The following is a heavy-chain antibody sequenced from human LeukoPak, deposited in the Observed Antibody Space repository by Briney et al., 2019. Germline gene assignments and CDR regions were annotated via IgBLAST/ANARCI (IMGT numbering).Heavy chain of an antibody. Sequence: PGGSLRLSCAASGFTFSSYAMSWVRQAPGKGLEWVSAISGSGGSTYYADSVKGRFTISRDNSKNTLYLQMNSLRAEDTAVYYCAKIPELIAAAGPNWFDPWGQGTLVTVSS. V-gene: IGHV3-23*01. CDR3: AKIPELIAAAGPNWFDP. CDR1: GFTFSSYA. CDR2: ISGSGGST. D-gene: IGHD6-13*01. J-gene: IGHJ5*02.